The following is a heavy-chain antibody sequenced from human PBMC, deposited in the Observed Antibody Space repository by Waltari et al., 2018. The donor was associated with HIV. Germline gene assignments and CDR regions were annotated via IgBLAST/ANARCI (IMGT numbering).Heavy chain of an antibody. CDR2: IYTSGST. CDR3: AREWTTVSPVLFDP. CDR1: GGSISSGSYY. J-gene: IGHJ5*02. Sequence: QVQLQESGPGLVKPSQTLSLTCTVSGGSISSGSYYWSWIRQPAGKGLEWIGRIYTSGSTNYNPSLKSRVTISVDTSKNQFSLKLSSVTAADTAVYYCAREWTTVSPVLFDPWGQGTLVTVSS. D-gene: IGHD4-17*01. V-gene: IGHV4-61*02.